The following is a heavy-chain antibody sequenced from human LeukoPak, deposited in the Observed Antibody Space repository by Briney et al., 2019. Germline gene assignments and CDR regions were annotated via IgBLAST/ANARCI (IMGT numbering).Heavy chain of an antibody. CDR2: ISAYNGNT. CDR1: GYTFTSYG. CDR3: ARGIAAVQTPHFY. V-gene: IGHV1-18*01. D-gene: IGHD6-13*01. Sequence: GASVKVSCKASGYTFTSYGISWVRQAPGQGLEWMGWISAYNGNTNYAQKLQGRVTMTRDTSISTAYMELSRLRADDPAVYYCARGIAAVQTPHFYWGQGTLVTVSS. J-gene: IGHJ4*02.